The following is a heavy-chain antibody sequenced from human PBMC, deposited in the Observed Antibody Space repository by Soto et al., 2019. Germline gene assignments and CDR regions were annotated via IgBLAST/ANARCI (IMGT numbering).Heavy chain of an antibody. CDR1: GFDFSTYA. J-gene: IGHJ6*02. D-gene: IGHD3-10*01. CDR2: IGEGGVSR. Sequence: EVRLLESGGGLVQPGGSLGLSCVASGFDFSTYAMSWVRQAPGKGLEWVSVIGEGGVSRVYADAVKGRFTISRDNSKNTLYLQMTSLRVDDTAMYYCARDSVTRVSSDIPGMDVWGQGTTVSVSS. CDR3: ARDSVTRVSSDIPGMDV. V-gene: IGHV3-23*01.